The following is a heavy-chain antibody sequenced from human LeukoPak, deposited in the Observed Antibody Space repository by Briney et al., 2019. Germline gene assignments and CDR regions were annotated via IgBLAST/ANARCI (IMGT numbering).Heavy chain of an antibody. D-gene: IGHD5-24*01. Sequence: SVKVSCKASGYTFNGFYLHWVRQAPGQGLEWMGWINPNSGGTNYAQKFQGRVTMTRDTSISTAYMELSRLRSDDTAVYYCARWMATVITPDYWGQGTLVTVSS. V-gene: IGHV1-2*02. CDR2: INPNSGGT. J-gene: IGHJ4*02. CDR1: GYTFNGFY. CDR3: ARWMATVITPDY.